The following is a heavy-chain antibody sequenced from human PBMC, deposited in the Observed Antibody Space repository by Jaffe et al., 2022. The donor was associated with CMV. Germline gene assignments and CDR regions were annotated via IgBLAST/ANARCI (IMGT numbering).Heavy chain of an antibody. V-gene: IGHV3-7*01. Sequence: EVQLVESGGGLVQPGGSLRLSCAASGFTFSSYWMSWVRQAPGKGLEWVANIKQDGSEKYYVDSVKGRFTISRDNAKNSLYLQMNSLRAEDTAVYYCARASKVVVTAIPIWSYWGQGTLVTVSS. CDR3: ARASKVVVTAIPIWSY. D-gene: IGHD2-21*02. CDR1: GFTFSSYW. J-gene: IGHJ4*02. CDR2: IKQDGSEK.